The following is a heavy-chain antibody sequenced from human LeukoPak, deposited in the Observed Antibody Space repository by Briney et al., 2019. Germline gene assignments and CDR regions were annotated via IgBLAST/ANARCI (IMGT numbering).Heavy chain of an antibody. V-gene: IGHV3-7*01. CDR2: LKQDGSEK. Sequence: GGSLRLSCAASGFTFSSYWVSWVRQAPGKGLEWVANLKQDGSEKYYVDSVKGRFTISRDNAKNSLYLQMNSLRAEDTAVYYCARDSGNYLDAFDIWGQGTMVTVSS. CDR3: ARDSGNYLDAFDI. D-gene: IGHD1-26*01. CDR1: GFTFSSYW. J-gene: IGHJ3*02.